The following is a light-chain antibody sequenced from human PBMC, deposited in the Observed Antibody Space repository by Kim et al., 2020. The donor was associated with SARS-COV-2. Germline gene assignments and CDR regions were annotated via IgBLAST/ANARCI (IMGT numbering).Light chain of an antibody. V-gene: IGKV4-1*01. CDR1: QTVLYSPNKKNY. J-gene: IGKJ1*01. CDR3: QQYYSTPRT. CDR2: WAS. Sequence: ATINCKSSQTVLYSPNKKNYLAWYQKKPGQPPKLLMAWASTRESGVPDRFSGSGSGTDFTLTISSLQAEDVAVYYCQQYYSTPRTFGQGTKVEIK.